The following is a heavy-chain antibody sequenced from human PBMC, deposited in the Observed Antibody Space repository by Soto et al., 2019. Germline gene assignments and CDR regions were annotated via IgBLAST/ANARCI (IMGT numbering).Heavy chain of an antibody. CDR1: GYIFTTYA. CDR3: ARGPLRNWFDP. CDR2: INAGNGNT. V-gene: IGHV1-3*01. Sequence: ASVKVSCKASGYIFTTYAMHWVRQAPGQRLEWMGWINAGNGNTKYSQKFQGRVTITKNTSASTAYMELSSLRSEDTAVYYCARGPLRNWFDPWGQGTLVTVSS. D-gene: IGHD5-12*01. J-gene: IGHJ5*02.